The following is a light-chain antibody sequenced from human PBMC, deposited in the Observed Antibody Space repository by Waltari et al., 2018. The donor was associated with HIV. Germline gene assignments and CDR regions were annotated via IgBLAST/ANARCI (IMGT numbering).Light chain of an antibody. CDR2: EVN. CDR1: SSDVGGSKY. V-gene: IGLV2-8*01. CDR3: NSDAGSNNWV. J-gene: IGLJ3*02. Sequence: QSALTQPPSTSGSPGQSVTLSCTGTSSDVGGSKYAYWYQQHPGKAPKLMIYEVNKRPSGVPDRFSGSKSANTASLTVSGLQADDEADYYCNSDAGSNNWVFGGGTKLTVL.